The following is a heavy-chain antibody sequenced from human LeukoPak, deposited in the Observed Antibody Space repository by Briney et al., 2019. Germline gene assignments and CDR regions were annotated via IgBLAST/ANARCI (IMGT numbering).Heavy chain of an antibody. CDR1: GGSFSGYY. CDR3: ARGFRGDNFDY. Sequence: ETLSLTCAVYGGSFSGYYWGWIRQPPGKGLEWIGTMYHSGSTNYNPSLKSRVTISVDTSKNQFSLKLSSVTAADTAVYFCARGFRGDNFDYWGQGTLVTVSS. CDR2: MYHSGST. D-gene: IGHD7-27*01. V-gene: IGHV4-34*01. J-gene: IGHJ4*02.